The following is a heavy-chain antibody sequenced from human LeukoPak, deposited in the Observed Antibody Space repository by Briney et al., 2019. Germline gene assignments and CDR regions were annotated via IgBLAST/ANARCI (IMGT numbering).Heavy chain of an antibody. J-gene: IGHJ4*02. D-gene: IGHD3-22*01. CDR1: GGTFSSYA. CDR2: IIPIFGTA. Sequence: ASVKVSCKASGGTFSSYAISWVRQAPGQGLEWMGGIIPIFGTANYAQKFQGRVTITADESTSTAYMELSSLRSEDTAVYCCARMDSSGYLPYFDYWGQGTLVTVSS. V-gene: IGHV1-69*13. CDR3: ARMDSSGYLPYFDY.